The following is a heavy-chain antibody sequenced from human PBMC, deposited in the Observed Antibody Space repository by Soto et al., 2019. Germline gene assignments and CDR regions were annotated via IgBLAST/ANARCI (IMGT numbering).Heavy chain of an antibody. Sequence: SLTCAVYGGSFSGYYWSWIRQPPGKGLEWIGEINHSGSTNYNPSLKSRVTISVDTSKNQFSLKLSSVTAADTAVYYCASSRWGSYRSSAYFVYWGQGTLVTVSS. V-gene: IGHV4-34*01. D-gene: IGHD3-16*02. CDR1: GGSFSGYY. J-gene: IGHJ4*02. CDR3: ASSRWGSYRSSAYFVY. CDR2: INHSGST.